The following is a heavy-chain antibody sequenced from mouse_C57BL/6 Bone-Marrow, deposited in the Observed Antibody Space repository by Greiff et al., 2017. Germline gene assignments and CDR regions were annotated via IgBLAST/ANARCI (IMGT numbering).Heavy chain of an antibody. CDR2: ISDGGSYT. D-gene: IGHD2-3*01. CDR1: GFTFSSYA. Sequence: EVQGVESGGGLVKPGGSLKLSCAASGFTFSSYAMSWVRQTPEKRLEWVATISDGGSYTYYPDNVKGRFTISRDNAKNNLYLQMSHLKSEDTAMYYCARDMMVTAYWYFDVWGTGTTVTVSS. J-gene: IGHJ1*03. V-gene: IGHV5-4*01. CDR3: ARDMMVTAYWYFDV.